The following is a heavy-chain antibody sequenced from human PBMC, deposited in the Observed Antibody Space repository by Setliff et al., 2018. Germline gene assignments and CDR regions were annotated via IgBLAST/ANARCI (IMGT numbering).Heavy chain of an antibody. CDR3: VKDRVNDGVWDFDS. V-gene: IGHV3-23*01. CDR1: GFTFSSYA. Sequence: SLRLSCTASGFTFSSYAMSWVRQAPGKGLEWVSSIGDSGNSEYYADSVKGRSVISRDNSRNSCFLQLNNLRPEDTATYYCVKDRVNDGVWDFDSWGQGNVVTVSS. D-gene: IGHD4-17*01. J-gene: IGHJ4*02. CDR2: IGDSGNSE.